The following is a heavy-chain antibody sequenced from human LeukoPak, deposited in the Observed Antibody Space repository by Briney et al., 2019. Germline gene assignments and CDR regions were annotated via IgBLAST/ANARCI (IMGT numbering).Heavy chain of an antibody. CDR1: GFTFSSYG. D-gene: IGHD2-8*01. Sequence: GGSLRLSCAASGFTFSSYGMSWVRQAPGKGLEWVSAISGSGGSTYYADSVKGRFTISRDNAKNSLYLQMNSLRAEDTAVYYCARELRGPFDYWGQGTLVTVSS. J-gene: IGHJ4*02. CDR3: ARELRGPFDY. V-gene: IGHV3-23*01. CDR2: ISGSGGST.